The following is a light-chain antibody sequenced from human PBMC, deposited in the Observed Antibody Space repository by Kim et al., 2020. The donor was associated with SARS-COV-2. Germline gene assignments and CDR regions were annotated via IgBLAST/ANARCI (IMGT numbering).Light chain of an antibody. V-gene: IGLV3-21*04. J-gene: IGLJ7*01. CDR3: QVWDVGYPV. CDR1: NIGSKG. Sequence: SYELTQPPSVSVAPGKTARITCGGNNIGSKGVHWCQQKPGQAPVLVIFYDSDRPSGIPERFSGSKPGNTATLTINRVEAGDEADYFCQVWDVGYPV. CDR2: YDS.